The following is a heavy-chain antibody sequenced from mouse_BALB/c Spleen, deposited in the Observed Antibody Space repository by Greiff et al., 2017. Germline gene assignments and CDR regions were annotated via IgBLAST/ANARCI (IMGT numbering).Heavy chain of an antibody. CDR2: ISSGGSYT. D-gene: IGHD2-4*01. J-gene: IGHJ4*01. CDR1: GFTFSSYG. CDR3: ALLRRDAMDY. Sequence: EVMLVESGGDLVKPGGSLKLSCAASGFTFSSYGMSWVRQTPVKRLEWVATISSGGSYTYYPDSVKGRFTISRDNAKNTLYLQMSSLKSEDTAMYYCALLRRDAMDYWGQGTSVTVSS. V-gene: IGHV5-6*02.